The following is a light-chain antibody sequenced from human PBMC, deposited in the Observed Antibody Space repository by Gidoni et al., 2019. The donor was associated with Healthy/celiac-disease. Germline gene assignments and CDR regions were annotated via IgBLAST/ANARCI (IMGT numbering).Light chain of an antibody. J-gene: IGKJ4*01. CDR1: QSLRHSNGYNY. V-gene: IGKV2-28*01. Sequence: DIVMTQSPPSLPVTAGEPAAISCRSSQSLRHSNGYNYSDWYLQKPGQSPQLLIYLGSNRAPVVSDRFSGSGAGTDITLKISRVQAEDVGVYYCMQALQTELTFGGGTKVEIK. CDR3: MQALQTELT. CDR2: LGS.